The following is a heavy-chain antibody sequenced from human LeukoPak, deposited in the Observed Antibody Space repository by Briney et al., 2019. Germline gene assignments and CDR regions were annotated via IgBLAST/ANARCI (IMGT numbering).Heavy chain of an antibody. D-gene: IGHD3-22*01. CDR3: ARPSRYTTYYYDSSGYPGAFDI. J-gene: IGHJ3*02. CDR1: GFTFSSYA. CDR2: ISYDGSNK. V-gene: IGHV3-30-3*01. Sequence: GRSLRLSCAASGFTFSSYAMHWVRQAPGKGLEWVAVISYDGSNKYYADSVKGRFTISRDNSKNTLYLQMNSLRAEDTAVYYCARPSRYTTYYYDSSGYPGAFDIWGQGTMVTVSS.